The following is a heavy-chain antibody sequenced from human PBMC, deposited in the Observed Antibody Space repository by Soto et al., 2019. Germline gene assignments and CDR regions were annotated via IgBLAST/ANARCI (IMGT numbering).Heavy chain of an antibody. CDR3: ARDSLEGVPAVGGY. J-gene: IGHJ4*02. CDR2: ISAYNGNT. Sequence: QVQLVQSGAEVKKPGASVKVSCKASGYTFTNYGINWVRQAPGQGLEWMGWISAYNGNTNYAQNLQGRVTMTTDTSTRTAYMKLRSLTSDVTSIDYCARDSLEGVPAVGGYWGQGTLVTVSS. CDR1: GYTFTNYG. V-gene: IGHV1-18*04. D-gene: IGHD2-2*01.